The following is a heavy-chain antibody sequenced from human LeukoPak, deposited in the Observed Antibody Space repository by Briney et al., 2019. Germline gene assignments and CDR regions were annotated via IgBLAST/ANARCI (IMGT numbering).Heavy chain of an antibody. Sequence: GGSLRLPCSASRFTFSSYAMHWVRQAPGKGLEYVSAISSNGGSTYYADSVKGRFTISRDNSKNTLYLQMSSLRAEDTAVYYCVKDPRWGDYVHGDYWGQGTLVTVSS. CDR2: ISSNGGST. CDR3: VKDPRWGDYVHGDY. D-gene: IGHD4-17*01. V-gene: IGHV3-64D*06. J-gene: IGHJ4*02. CDR1: RFTFSSYA.